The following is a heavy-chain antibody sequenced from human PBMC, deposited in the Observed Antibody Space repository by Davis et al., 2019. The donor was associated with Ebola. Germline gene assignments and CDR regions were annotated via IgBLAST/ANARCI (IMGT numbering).Heavy chain of an antibody. Sequence: ASVKVSCKASGYTFTSYAMHWVRQATGQGLEWMGWMNPNSGNTGYAQKFQGRVTMTRSTSINTAYMELSSPRSEDSAVYYCARELKRAKQGSFFDFWGQGTLVTVS. D-gene: IGHD5-24*01. CDR2: MNPNSGNT. CDR3: ARELKRAKQGSFFDF. V-gene: IGHV1-8*02. J-gene: IGHJ4*02. CDR1: GYTFTSYA.